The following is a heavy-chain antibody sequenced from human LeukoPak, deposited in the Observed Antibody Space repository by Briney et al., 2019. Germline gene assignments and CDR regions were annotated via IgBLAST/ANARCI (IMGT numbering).Heavy chain of an antibody. CDR1: GYTFTGYY. CDR3: ARPYYDSSGYYGGYNY. J-gene: IGHJ4*02. Sequence: ASVKVSCKASGYTFTGYYMHWVRQAPGQGLEWMGRINPNSGGTNYAQKFQGRVTMTRDTSISTAYTELSRLRSDDTAVYYCARPYYDSSGYYGGYNYWGQGTLVTVSS. D-gene: IGHD3-22*01. CDR2: INPNSGGT. V-gene: IGHV1-2*06.